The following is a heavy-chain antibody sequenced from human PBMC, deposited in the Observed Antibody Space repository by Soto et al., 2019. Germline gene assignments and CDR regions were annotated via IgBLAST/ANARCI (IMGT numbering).Heavy chain of an antibody. CDR3: ARDPAGSTRPYYYGMYV. CDR1: GFTFNTYS. D-gene: IGHD2-2*01. V-gene: IGHV3-21*01. Sequence: GGSLRLSCAASGFTFNTYSMNWVRQAPGKGLEWVSFISSRNSFIYYADSVRGRFTISRDNAKNSVFLQMNRLRVEDTAVYYCARDPAGSTRPYYYGMYVWGQGTTVTVS. J-gene: IGHJ6*02. CDR2: ISSRNSFI.